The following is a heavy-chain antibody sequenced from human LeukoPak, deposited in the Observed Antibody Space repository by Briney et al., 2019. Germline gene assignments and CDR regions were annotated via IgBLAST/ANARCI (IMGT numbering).Heavy chain of an antibody. CDR3: ARDQTYDILPGYFDNWFDP. D-gene: IGHD3-9*01. Sequence: ASVKVSCKASGYTFTGYYMHWVRQAPGQGLEWMGWINPNSGGTNYAQKFQGRVTMTRDTSISTAYMELSRLRSDDTAVYYCARDQTYDILPGYFDNWFDPWGQGTLVTVSS. CDR2: INPNSGGT. V-gene: IGHV1-2*02. J-gene: IGHJ5*02. CDR1: GYTFTGYY.